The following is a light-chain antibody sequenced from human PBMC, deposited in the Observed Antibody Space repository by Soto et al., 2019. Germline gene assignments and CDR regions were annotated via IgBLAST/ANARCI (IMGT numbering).Light chain of an antibody. J-gene: IGLJ3*02. CDR1: NSNIGSHT. CDR3: ATWDGDLNGRV. V-gene: IGLV1-44*01. CDR2: NIN. Sequence: QSVVTQPPSASATPGQRVTISCSGSNSNIGSHTVNWYQQLPGTAPKLLIYNINQRPSGVPERFSGSKSGTSASLAISGLQSEDEADYYCATWDGDLNGRVFGGGTKLTVL.